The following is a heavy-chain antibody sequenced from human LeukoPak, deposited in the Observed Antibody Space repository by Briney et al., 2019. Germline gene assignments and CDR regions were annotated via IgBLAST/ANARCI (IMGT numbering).Heavy chain of an antibody. CDR3: ATWSGYYTGVDY. Sequence: GASVKVSCKVSGYTLTELSMHWVRQAPGKGLEWMGGFDPEDGETIYAQKFQGRVTMTEDTSTDTAYMELSSLRSEDTAVYYCATWSGYYTGVDYWGQGTLVTVPS. CDR1: GYTLTELS. V-gene: IGHV1-24*01. CDR2: FDPEDGET. J-gene: IGHJ4*02. D-gene: IGHD3-3*01.